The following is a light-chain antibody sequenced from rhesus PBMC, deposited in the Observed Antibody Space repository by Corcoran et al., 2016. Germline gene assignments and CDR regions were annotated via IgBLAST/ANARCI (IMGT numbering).Light chain of an antibody. Sequence: DIQMTQSPSSLSASVGDRVTITCRASQGISKYLSWYQQKPGKAPKLLIYAASSLESGVPSRFGGSGSGTEFTLPISSLQPDDFAAYYCLQDNSKPFTFGPGTKLDIQ. CDR2: AAS. CDR3: LQDNSKPFT. V-gene: IGKV1-36*01. J-gene: IGKJ3*01. CDR1: QGISKY.